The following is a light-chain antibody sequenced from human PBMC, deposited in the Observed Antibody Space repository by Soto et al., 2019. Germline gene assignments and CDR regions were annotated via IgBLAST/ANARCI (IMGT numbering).Light chain of an antibody. CDR3: QQQGRPIT. CDR1: QSVSSSY. Sequence: IVLTQSPGTLSLSPGERATLSCRASQSVSSSYLAWYQQKPGQAPRLLIYGASSRATGIPDRFSGSGSGTDFTLTISRLEPEDFAGYYCQQQGRPITFGGGTKVQIK. CDR2: GAS. J-gene: IGKJ4*01. V-gene: IGKV3-20*01.